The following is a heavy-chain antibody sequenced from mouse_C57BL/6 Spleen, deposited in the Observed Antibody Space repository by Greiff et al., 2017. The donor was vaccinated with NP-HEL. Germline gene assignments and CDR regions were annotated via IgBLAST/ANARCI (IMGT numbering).Heavy chain of an antibody. CDR2: IWRGGST. Sequence: VQLQQSGPGLVQPSQSLSITCTVSGFSLTSYGVHWVRQSPGKGLEWLGVIWRGGSTDYNAAFMSRLSITKDNSKSQVFFKMNSLQADDTAIYYCAKNSAVVRYAMDYWGQGTSVTVSS. CDR1: GFSLTSYG. J-gene: IGHJ4*01. V-gene: IGHV2-5*01. D-gene: IGHD1-1*01. CDR3: AKNSAVVRYAMDY.